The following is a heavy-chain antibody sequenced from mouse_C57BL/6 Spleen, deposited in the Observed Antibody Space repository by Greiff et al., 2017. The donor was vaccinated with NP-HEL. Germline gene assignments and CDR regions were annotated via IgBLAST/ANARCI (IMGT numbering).Heavy chain of an antibody. CDR1: GYTFTSYW. Sequence: VQLQQPGAELVKPGASVKLSCKASGYTFTSYWMQWVKQRPGQGLEWIGEIDPSDSYTNYNQKFKGKVTLTVDTSSSTAYMQLSSLTSEDSADYYCERWGGSSFCWYFDVWGTGTTVTVSS. J-gene: IGHJ1*03. D-gene: IGHD1-1*01. CDR3: ERWGGSSFCWYFDV. CDR2: IDPSDSYT. V-gene: IGHV1-50*01.